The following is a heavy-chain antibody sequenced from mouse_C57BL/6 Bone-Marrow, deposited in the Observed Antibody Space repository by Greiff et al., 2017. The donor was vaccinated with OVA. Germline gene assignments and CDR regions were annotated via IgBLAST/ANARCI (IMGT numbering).Heavy chain of an antibody. CDR1: GYTFTDYE. D-gene: IGHD2-5*01. J-gene: IGHJ4*01. CDR2: IDPGTGGT. V-gene: IGHV1-15*01. Sequence: VQLQQSGAELVRPGASVTLSCKASGYTFTDYEMHWVKQTPVHGLEWIGAIDPGTGGTAYNQKFKGKAILTADKSSSTAYMELRSLTSEDSAVYYCARGYSNCYAMDYWGQGTSVTVSS. CDR3: ARGYSNCYAMDY.